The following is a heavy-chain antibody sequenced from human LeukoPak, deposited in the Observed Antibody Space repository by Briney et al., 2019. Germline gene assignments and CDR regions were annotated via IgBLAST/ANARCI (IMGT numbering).Heavy chain of an antibody. V-gene: IGHV1-69*04. Sequence: GASVKVSCKASGGTFSSYAISWVRQAPGQGLEWMGRIIPILGIAKYAQKFQGRVTITVDKSTSTAYMELSSLRSEDTAVYYCARDNDSTGSPNFDYWGQGTLVTVSS. CDR2: IIPILGIA. CDR3: ARDNDSTGSPNFDY. J-gene: IGHJ4*02. D-gene: IGHD3-10*01. CDR1: GGTFSSYA.